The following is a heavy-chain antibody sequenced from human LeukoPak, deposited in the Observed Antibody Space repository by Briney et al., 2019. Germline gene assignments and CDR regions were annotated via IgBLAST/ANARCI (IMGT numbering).Heavy chain of an antibody. CDR2: IIPIFGTA. CDR3: ARDRCSGGSCYSGRWNWFDP. J-gene: IGHJ5*02. V-gene: IGHV1-69*13. CDR1: GGTFSSYA. Sequence: SVKVSCKASGGTFSSYAISWVGQAPGQGLEWMGGIIPIFGTANYAQKFQGRVTITADESTSTAYMELSSLRSEDTAVYYCARDRCSGGSCYSGRWNWFDPWGQGTLVTVSS. D-gene: IGHD2-15*01.